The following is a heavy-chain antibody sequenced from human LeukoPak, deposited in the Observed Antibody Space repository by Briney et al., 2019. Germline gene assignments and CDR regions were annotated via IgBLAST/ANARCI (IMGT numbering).Heavy chain of an antibody. V-gene: IGHV4-39*01. J-gene: IGHJ1*01. D-gene: IGHD6-19*01. CDR3: ARPPSIAVAGTGYFQH. CDR2: IYYSGST. CDR1: GGSISSSSYY. Sequence: SETLSLTCTVSGGSISSSSYYWGWIRQPPGKGLEWIGSIYYSGSTYYNPSLKSRVTISVDTSKNQFSLKLSSVTAADTAVYYCARPPSIAVAGTGYFQHWGQGTLVTVSS.